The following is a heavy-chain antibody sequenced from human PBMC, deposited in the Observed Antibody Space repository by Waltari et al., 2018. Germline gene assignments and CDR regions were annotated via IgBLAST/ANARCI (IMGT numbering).Heavy chain of an antibody. CDR1: GFAFRPSW. CDR3: ARAGYLGAFDI. CDR2: LNDDGTST. V-gene: IGHV3-74*01. J-gene: IGHJ3*02. D-gene: IGHD3-10*01. Sequence: EVQLVESGGGLVQPGGSLRLSCTGSGFAFRPSWIHWVRQAPGKGLVWVSRLNDDGTSTIYADSVKGRFTISKDNARNTVYLQMNGLGAEDTALYYCARAGYLGAFDIWGQGTMVIVSS.